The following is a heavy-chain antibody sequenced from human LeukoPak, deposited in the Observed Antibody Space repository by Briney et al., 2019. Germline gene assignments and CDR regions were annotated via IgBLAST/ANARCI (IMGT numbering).Heavy chain of an antibody. Sequence: SVKVSCKASGGTFSSYAISWVRQAPGQGLERMGGIIPIFGTANYAQKFQGRVTITTDESTSTAYMELSSLRSEDTAVYYCARVSTYGDYENYAFDIWGQGTMVTVSS. V-gene: IGHV1-69*05. CDR3: ARVSTYGDYENYAFDI. J-gene: IGHJ3*02. CDR1: GGTFSSYA. D-gene: IGHD4-17*01. CDR2: IIPIFGTA.